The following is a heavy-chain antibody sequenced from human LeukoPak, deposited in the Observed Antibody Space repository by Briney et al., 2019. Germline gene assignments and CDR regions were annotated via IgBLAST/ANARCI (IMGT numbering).Heavy chain of an antibody. J-gene: IGHJ1*01. D-gene: IGHD3-22*01. CDR3: ARAPSEVGGYYPEYLRH. CDR1: GFTFSRYW. CDR2: IKSDGKT. V-gene: IGHV3-74*01. Sequence: GGSLRLSCEASGFTFSRYWMHWVRQAPGTGLVWVSRIKSDGKTNYADSVKGRFTISRDNAKNTVSLQMDSLRAEDTGVYYCARAPSEVGGYYPEYLRHWGQGTLVTVSS.